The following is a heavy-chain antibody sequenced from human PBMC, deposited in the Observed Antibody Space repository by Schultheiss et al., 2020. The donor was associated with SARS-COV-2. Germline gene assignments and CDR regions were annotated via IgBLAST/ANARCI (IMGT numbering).Heavy chain of an antibody. CDR2: ISGSGGST. J-gene: IGHJ4*02. CDR3: ARVEPGEKWELLPDY. Sequence: GGSLRLSCAASGFTFSDYYMSWIRQAPGKGLEWVSAISGSGGSTYYADSVKGRFTISRDNSKNTLYLQMNSLRAEDTAVYYCARVEPGEKWELLPDYWGQGTLVTVSS. V-gene: IGHV3-23*01. CDR1: GFTFSDYY. D-gene: IGHD1-26*01.